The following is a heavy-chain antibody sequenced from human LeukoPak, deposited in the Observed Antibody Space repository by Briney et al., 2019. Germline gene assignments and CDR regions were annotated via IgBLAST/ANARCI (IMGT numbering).Heavy chain of an antibody. Sequence: ASVTVSCKASGYTFTSYDINWVRQAPGQGLEWMGWMNPNSGNTGYAQKFQGRVTITRNTSISTAYMELSSLRSEDTAVYYCARGEIEALFFSSGYSSGWSTYYMDVWGKGPTVTVSS. CDR2: MNPNSGNT. D-gene: IGHD6-19*01. CDR1: GYTFTSYD. J-gene: IGHJ6*03. CDR3: ARGEIEALFFSSGYSSGWSTYYMDV. V-gene: IGHV1-8*03.